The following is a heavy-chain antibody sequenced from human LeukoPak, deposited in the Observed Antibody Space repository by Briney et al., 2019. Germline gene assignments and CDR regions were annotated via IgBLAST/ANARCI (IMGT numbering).Heavy chain of an antibody. J-gene: IGHJ4*02. CDR3: ARRDGYCSGGSCYLFDY. Sequence: GESLKISCKGSGYSFTSYWIGWVRQMPGKGLEWMGIIYPGDSDTRYSPSFQGQVTISADKSISTAYLQWSSLKASDTAMCYCARRDGYCSGGSCYLFDYWGQGTLVTVSS. CDR2: IYPGDSDT. CDR1: GYSFTSYW. D-gene: IGHD2-15*01. V-gene: IGHV5-51*01.